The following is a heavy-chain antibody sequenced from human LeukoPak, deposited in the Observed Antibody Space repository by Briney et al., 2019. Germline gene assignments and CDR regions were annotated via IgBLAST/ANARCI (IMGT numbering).Heavy chain of an antibody. CDR3: ARLHYYGSGREYGDFDY. CDR2: IYYSGNT. CDR1: GGSISNFDYY. D-gene: IGHD3-10*01. J-gene: IGHJ4*02. V-gene: IGHV4-39*01. Sequence: SETLSLTCTVSGGSISNFDYYWGWIRQPPGKGLEWIGSIYYSGNTYYSLSLKSRLTISVDTSKNQFSLRLSSVTAADTAVYYCARLHYYGSGREYGDFDYWGQGTLVTVSS.